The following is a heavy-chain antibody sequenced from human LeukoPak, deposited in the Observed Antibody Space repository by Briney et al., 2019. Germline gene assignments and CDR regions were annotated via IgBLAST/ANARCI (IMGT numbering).Heavy chain of an antibody. J-gene: IGHJ5*02. Sequence: GRSLRLSCAASGFTFSSYAMHWVRQAPGKGLEWVAVISYDGSNKYYADSVKGRFTISRDNSKNTLYLQMNSLRAEDTAVYYCASFTMIVVVNRNWFDPWGQGTLVTVSS. CDR2: ISYDGSNK. CDR1: GFTFSSYA. CDR3: ASFTMIVVVNRNWFDP. V-gene: IGHV3-30*04. D-gene: IGHD3-22*01.